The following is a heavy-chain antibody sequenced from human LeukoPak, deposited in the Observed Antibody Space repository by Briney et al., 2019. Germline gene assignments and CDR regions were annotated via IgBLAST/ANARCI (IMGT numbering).Heavy chain of an antibody. CDR3: AKVLGMYGSSGYAWYFDY. Sequence: PGGSLRLSCTASGFTFSSYAMSWVRQAPGKGLEWVSIISGSGYSTYYADSVKGRFTISRDNYKNTLYLQMNSLRAEDTAVYYCAKVLGMYGSSGYAWYFDYWGQGTLVTVSS. D-gene: IGHD6-25*01. V-gene: IGHV3-23*01. CDR1: GFTFSSYA. CDR2: ISGSGYST. J-gene: IGHJ4*02.